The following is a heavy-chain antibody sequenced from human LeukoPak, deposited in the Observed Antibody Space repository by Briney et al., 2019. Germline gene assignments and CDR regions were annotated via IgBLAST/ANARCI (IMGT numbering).Heavy chain of an antibody. Sequence: SETLSLTCTVSGGSISSYYWSWIRQPPGKGLEWIGYIYYSGSTNYNPSLKSRVTISVDTSKNQFSLKLSSVTAADTAVYYCARASVLLWFGELFGPWFDPWGQGTLVTVSS. D-gene: IGHD3-10*01. V-gene: IGHV4-59*01. CDR3: ARASVLLWFGELFGPWFDP. J-gene: IGHJ5*02. CDR2: IYYSGST. CDR1: GGSISSYY.